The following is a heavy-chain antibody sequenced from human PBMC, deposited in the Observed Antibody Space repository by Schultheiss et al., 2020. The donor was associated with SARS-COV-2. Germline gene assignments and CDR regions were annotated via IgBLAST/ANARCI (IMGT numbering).Heavy chain of an antibody. D-gene: IGHD4-17*01. CDR2: INPSGGST. Sequence: ASVKVSCKASGYTFTSYYMHWVRQAPGQGLEWMGIINPSGGSTSYAQKFQGRVTMTRDTSTSTVYMELSSLRSEDTAVYYCARVRATVKGGNYFDYWGQGTLVTVSS. J-gene: IGHJ4*02. CDR3: ARVRATVKGGNYFDY. CDR1: GYTFTSYY. V-gene: IGHV1-46*01.